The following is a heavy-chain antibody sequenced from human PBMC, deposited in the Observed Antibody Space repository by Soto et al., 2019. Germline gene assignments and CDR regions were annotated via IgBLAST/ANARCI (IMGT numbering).Heavy chain of an antibody. CDR3: ARELKEPGSYYYYGLDV. D-gene: IGHD3-10*01. CDR2: IIPIIATT. CDR1: GGTFNGFG. Sequence: QLQLVQSGAEVKKPGSSVRVSCQTSGGTFNGFGVAWVRQAPGQGLEWMGTIIPIIATTKYAQNFQGRVTITADASTGTAYMDLSSLRSEDTAVYYCARELKEPGSYYYYGLDVWGLGTTVTVSS. V-gene: IGHV1-69*18. J-gene: IGHJ6*02.